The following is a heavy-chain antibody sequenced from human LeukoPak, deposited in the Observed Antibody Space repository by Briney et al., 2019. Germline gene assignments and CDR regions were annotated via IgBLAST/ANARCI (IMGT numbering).Heavy chain of an antibody. CDR1: GFTFRRYG. CDR3: ARDSYDILTTYSHYMDV. Sequence: GRSLRLSCAASGFTFRRYGMHWVRQAPGKGLEWVAVIWYDGSNKYYADSVKGRFTISRDNPKNTLYLQMNGLRAEDTAVYYCARDSYDILTTYSHYMDVWGKGTTVTVSS. J-gene: IGHJ6*03. CDR2: IWYDGSNK. D-gene: IGHD3-9*01. V-gene: IGHV3-33*01.